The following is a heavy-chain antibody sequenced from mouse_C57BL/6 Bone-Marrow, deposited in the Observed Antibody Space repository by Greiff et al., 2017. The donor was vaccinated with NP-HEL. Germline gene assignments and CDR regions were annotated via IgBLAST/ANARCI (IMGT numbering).Heavy chain of an antibody. J-gene: IGHJ3*01. V-gene: IGHV1-53*01. CDR2: INPSNGGT. CDR3: ARDLYSNEGPY. CDR1: GYTFTSYW. Sequence: VQLQQPGTELVKPGASGYTFTSYWMHWVKQRPGQGLEWIGNINPSNGGTNYNEKFKSKATLTVDKSSSTAYMQLSSLTSEDSAVYYCARDLYSNEGPYWGQGTLVTVSA. D-gene: IGHD2-5*01.